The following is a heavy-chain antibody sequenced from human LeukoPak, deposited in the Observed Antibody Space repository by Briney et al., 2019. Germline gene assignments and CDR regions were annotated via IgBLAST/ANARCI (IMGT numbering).Heavy chain of an antibody. V-gene: IGHV4-61*09. J-gene: IGHJ3*02. D-gene: IGHD3-22*01. CDR1: GGSISSGSYY. Sequence: SQTLSLTCTVSGGSISSGSYYWSWIRQPAGKGLEWIGYIFSTGSTNYNPSLKSRVTISVDTSKNQFSLKLNSVTAADTALYYCARDYTMTHDFDIWGQGTLVTVSS. CDR2: IFSTGST. CDR3: ARDYTMTHDFDI.